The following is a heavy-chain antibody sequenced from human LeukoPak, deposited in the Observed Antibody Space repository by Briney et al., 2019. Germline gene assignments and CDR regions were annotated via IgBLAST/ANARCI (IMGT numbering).Heavy chain of an antibody. CDR3: AKDVFVDISTNSRLYH. CDR1: GFTLSSYA. D-gene: IGHD2/OR15-2a*01. J-gene: IGHJ5*02. Sequence: GESLRLSCAASGFTLSSYAMNWVRQAPGKGLEWVSSISIGGGSTYYADSVKGRFTISRDNSKNTLYLQMNSLTDEDTAVYSCAKDVFVDISTNSRLYHCGQGTLVTVSS. CDR2: ISIGGGST. V-gene: IGHV3-23*01.